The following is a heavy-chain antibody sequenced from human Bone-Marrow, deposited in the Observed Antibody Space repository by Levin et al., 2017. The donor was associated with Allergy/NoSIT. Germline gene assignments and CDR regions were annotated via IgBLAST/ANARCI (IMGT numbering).Heavy chain of an antibody. J-gene: IGHJ4*02. CDR3: ARGLAELELQYYFDY. V-gene: IGHV4-61*01. CDR2: IYYSGST. Sequence: PSETLSLTCTVSGGSVSSGSYYWSWIRQPPGKGLEWIGYIYYSGSTNYNPSLKSRVTISVDTSKNQFSLKLSSVTAADTAVYYCARGLAELELQYYFDYWGQGTLVTVSS. D-gene: IGHD1-7*01. CDR1: GGSVSSGSYY.